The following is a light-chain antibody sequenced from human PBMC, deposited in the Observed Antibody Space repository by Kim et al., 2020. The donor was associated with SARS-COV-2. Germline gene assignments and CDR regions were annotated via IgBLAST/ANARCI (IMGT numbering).Light chain of an antibody. Sequence: ACVGDRVTITCRASQSISSYLNWYQQKPGKAPKLLIYAASSLQSGVPSRFSGSGSGTDFTLTISSLQPEDFATYYCQQSYSTLFTFGPGTKVDIK. J-gene: IGKJ3*01. CDR3: QQSYSTLFT. CDR2: AAS. CDR1: QSISSY. V-gene: IGKV1-39*01.